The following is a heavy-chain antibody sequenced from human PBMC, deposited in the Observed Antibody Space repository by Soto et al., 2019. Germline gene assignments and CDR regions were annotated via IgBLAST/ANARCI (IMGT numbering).Heavy chain of an antibody. D-gene: IGHD5-18*01. J-gene: IGHJ3*02. CDR1: GGSISSGGYY. CDR3: ALNSYGPLEAFDI. Sequence: TLSLTFTVSGGSISSGGYYWSWIRQHPGKGLEWIGYIYYSGSTYYNPSLKSRVTISVDTSKNQFSLKLSSVTAADTAVYYCALNSYGPLEAFDIWGQGTMVTVSS. V-gene: IGHV4-31*03. CDR2: IYYSGST.